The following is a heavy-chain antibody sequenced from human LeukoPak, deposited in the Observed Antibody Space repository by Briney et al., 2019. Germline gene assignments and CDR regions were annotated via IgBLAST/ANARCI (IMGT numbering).Heavy chain of an antibody. J-gene: IGHJ1*01. D-gene: IGHD3-22*01. CDR3: EIMNGCYDGTGYWVQ. V-gene: IGHV3-23*01. CDR1: GFTFASYG. Sequence: GGSLRLSCAASGFTFASYGMSWVRQAPGKGLEWVSFITTNGGRTSYADSVEGRFTISRDNPKNTLYMQMNRLRGEGTAVYYCEIMNGCYDGTGYWVQWGQGALVTASS. CDR2: ITTNGGRT.